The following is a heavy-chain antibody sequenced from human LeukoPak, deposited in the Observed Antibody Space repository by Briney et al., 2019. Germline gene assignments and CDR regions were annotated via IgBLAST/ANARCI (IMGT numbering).Heavy chain of an antibody. CDR3: ARDRYGDGFAHLDY. V-gene: IGHV1-2*02. CDR2: ITPSGGT. J-gene: IGHJ4*02. D-gene: IGHD5-24*01. Sequence: ASVKVSCKASGYTFTSYAIHWVRQAPGQGLEGMGWITPSGGTNYPQKFQGRVAITLDTSITTAYMDLSRLTSDDTAVYYCARDRYGDGFAHLDYWGQGALVTVSS. CDR1: GYTFTSYA.